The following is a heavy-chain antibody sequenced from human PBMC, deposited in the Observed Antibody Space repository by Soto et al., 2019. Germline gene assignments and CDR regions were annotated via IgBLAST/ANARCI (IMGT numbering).Heavy chain of an antibody. Sequence: SETLSLTCTVSGDSGRNQYWILIRRPPGRGLEWIGYIYRSGSTKYNPSLKSRLTISVDTSKNQFSLKLSSVTAADTAVYYCARTLDYGHMDVWGKGTTVTVSS. CDR1: GDSGRNQY. D-gene: IGHD3-16*01. CDR2: IYRSGST. CDR3: ARTLDYGHMDV. V-gene: IGHV4-4*09. J-gene: IGHJ6*03.